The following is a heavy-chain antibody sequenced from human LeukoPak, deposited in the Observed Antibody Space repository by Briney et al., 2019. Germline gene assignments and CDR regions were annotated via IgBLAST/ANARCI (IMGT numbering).Heavy chain of an antibody. CDR3: ARDMSSSWTVDY. V-gene: IGHV3-48*02. CDR2: ISSSSSSTI. J-gene: IGHJ4*02. CDR1: GFTFSSYS. Sequence: GGSLRLSCAASGFTFSSYSMNWVRQAPGKGLEWVSYISSSSSSTIYYADSVKGRFTISRDNAKNSLYLQMNSLRDEDTAVYYCARDMSSSWTVDYWGQGTLVTVSS. D-gene: IGHD6-13*01.